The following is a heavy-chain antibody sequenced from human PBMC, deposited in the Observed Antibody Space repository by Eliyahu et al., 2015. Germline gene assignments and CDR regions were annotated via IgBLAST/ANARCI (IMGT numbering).Heavy chain of an antibody. CDR1: XXXXSXYY. CDR3: ARRVPDGSGSYRLAFDI. V-gene: IGHV4-59*01. Sequence: QVQLQESGPGLVKPSEXLSLTCTVSXXXXSXYYWSWIRQPPGKGLEWIGYIYYSGSTNYNPSLKSRVTISVDTSKNQFSLKLSSVTAADTAVYYCARRVPDGSGSYRLAFDIWGQGTMVTVSS. J-gene: IGHJ3*02. CDR2: IYYSGST. D-gene: IGHD3-10*01.